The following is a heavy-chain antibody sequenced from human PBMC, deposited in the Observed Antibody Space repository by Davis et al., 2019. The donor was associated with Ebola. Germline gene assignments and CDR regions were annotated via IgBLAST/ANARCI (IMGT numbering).Heavy chain of an antibody. CDR3: AREEQGVAVAGTIDS. V-gene: IGHV3-48*02. J-gene: IGHJ4*02. Sequence: PGGSLRLSCAASGFTFSSYSMNWVRQAPGKGLEWVSYISSSSSTIYYADAVKGRFTISRDNAKNSLYLQMNSLRDEDTAVYYCAREEQGVAVAGTIDSWGQGTLVSVSS. CDR2: ISSSSSTI. CDR1: GFTFSSYS. D-gene: IGHD6-19*01.